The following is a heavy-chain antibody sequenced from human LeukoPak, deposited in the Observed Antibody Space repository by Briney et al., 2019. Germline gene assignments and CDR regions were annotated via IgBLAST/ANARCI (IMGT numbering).Heavy chain of an antibody. V-gene: IGHV3-64*01. Sequence: PGGSLRLSCAASGFSFRSFAMHWLRQAPGQGQVYISAISDNGASTYYAKSVKGRFTISRDNSQNTLWLQMGSLRAEDMAVYYCARDNGYSYGPVDYWGQGTLVTVSS. J-gene: IGHJ4*02. D-gene: IGHD5-18*01. CDR2: ISDNGAST. CDR1: GFSFRSFA. CDR3: ARDNGYSYGPVDY.